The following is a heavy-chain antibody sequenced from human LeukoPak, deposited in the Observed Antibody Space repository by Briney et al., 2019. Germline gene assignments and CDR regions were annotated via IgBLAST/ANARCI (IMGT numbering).Heavy chain of an antibody. Sequence: GGSLRLSCAASGFTFSSYAMHWVRQAPGKGLEWVAVISYDGSNKYYADSVKGRFTISRDNSKNTLYLQMNSLRAEDTAVYYCAKERGSGSSWYGALYFDYWGQGTLVTVFS. V-gene: IGHV3-30-3*01. D-gene: IGHD6-13*01. CDR1: GFTFSSYA. J-gene: IGHJ4*02. CDR3: AKERGSGSSWYGALYFDY. CDR2: ISYDGSNK.